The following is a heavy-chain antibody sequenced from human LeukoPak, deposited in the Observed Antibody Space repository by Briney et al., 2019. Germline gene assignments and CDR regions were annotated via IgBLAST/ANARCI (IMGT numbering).Heavy chain of an antibody. D-gene: IGHD2-2*01. CDR1: GFTFSNAW. CDR3: AKGTLDIVVVPAAPKVYYFDY. CDR2: IKSKTDGGTT. J-gene: IGHJ4*02. V-gene: IGHV3-15*01. Sequence: GGSLRLSCAASGFTFSNAWMSWVRQAPGKGLEWVGRIKSKTDGGTTDYAAPVKGRFTISRDDSKNTLYLQMNSLKTEDTAVYYCAKGTLDIVVVPAAPKVYYFDYWGQGTLVTVSS.